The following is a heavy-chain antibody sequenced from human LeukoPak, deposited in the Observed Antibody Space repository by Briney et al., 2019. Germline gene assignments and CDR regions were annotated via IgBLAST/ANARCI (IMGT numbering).Heavy chain of an antibody. CDR2: ISAFNGNA. Sequence: ASVKVSCKASGYTFTRYGISWVRQAPGQGLEWMGWISAFNGNANYAQKLQGRVTMTTDTSTSTAYMELRSLRSDDTAVYYCARVGGGAKDFDYWGQGTLVTVPS. J-gene: IGHJ4*02. CDR1: GYTFTRYG. V-gene: IGHV1-18*01. D-gene: IGHD1-26*01. CDR3: ARVGGGAKDFDY.